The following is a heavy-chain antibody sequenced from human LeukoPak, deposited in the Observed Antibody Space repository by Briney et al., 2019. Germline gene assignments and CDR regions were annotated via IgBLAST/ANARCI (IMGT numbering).Heavy chain of an antibody. J-gene: IGHJ6*03. CDR2: IYYSGST. Sequence: SETLSLTCTVSGGSISSYYWSWIRQPPGKGLEWIGYIYYSGSTNCNPSLKSRVTISVDTSKNQFSLKVSSVTAADTAVYYCARVKDPGGYYYYYYMDIWGKGNTVTVSS. V-gene: IGHV4-59*12. CDR1: GGSISSYY. D-gene: IGHD3-16*01. CDR3: ARVKDPGGYYYYYYMDI.